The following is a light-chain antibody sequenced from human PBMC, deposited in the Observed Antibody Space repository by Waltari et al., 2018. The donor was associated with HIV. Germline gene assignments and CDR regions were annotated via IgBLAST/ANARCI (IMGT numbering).Light chain of an antibody. Sequence: QSVLTQPPSASGTPGQRVTIPCSGSRSNTGSHTVSWYQQLPGTAPKLFIYSNNRRPSGVPDRFSGSKYGTSDSLAISGLQSEDEADYYCAAWDDSLNGWVFGGGTKLTVV. J-gene: IGLJ3*02. CDR1: RSNTGSHT. CDR3: AAWDDSLNGWV. CDR2: SNN. V-gene: IGLV1-44*01.